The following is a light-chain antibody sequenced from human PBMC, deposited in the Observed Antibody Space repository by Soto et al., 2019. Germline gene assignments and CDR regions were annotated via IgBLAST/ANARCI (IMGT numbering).Light chain of an antibody. J-gene: IGKJ4*01. CDR3: QQRSNWPST. CDR2: DAS. CDR1: QSVSSY. Sequence: EIVLTQSPATLSLSPGERAALSCRASQSVSSYLAWYQQKPGQAPRLLNYDASKRATGIPARFSGSGSGTDFTLTISRLEPEDFAVYFCQQRSNWPSTFGGGTKVEI. V-gene: IGKV3-11*01.